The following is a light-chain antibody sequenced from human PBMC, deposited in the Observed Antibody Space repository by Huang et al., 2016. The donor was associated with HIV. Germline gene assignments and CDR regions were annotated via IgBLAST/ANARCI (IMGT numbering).Light chain of an antibody. V-gene: IGKV3-11*01. Sequence: EIVLTQSPATLSLSPGERATRSCRASQSVSSYLSWYQQKPGQAPRLLSYDACNRATGIPARFSGRGSGTDFTLTISSLEPEDFAVYFCQQRSNWPPAFGQGTRLEIK. CDR1: QSVSSY. J-gene: IGKJ5*01. CDR3: QQRSNWPPA. CDR2: DAC.